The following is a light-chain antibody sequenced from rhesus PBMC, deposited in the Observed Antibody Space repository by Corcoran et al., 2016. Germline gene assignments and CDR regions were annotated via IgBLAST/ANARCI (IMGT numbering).Light chain of an antibody. Sequence: DIQMTQSPSSLSASVGDRVTITCQASQGISSWLAWYQQKPGNSPKLLIYAASSLQSGVPSRLSGSGSGTDFPLTISSLQPEDFATYYCQQGYNTPLTFGPGTNLDVK. CDR3: QQGYNTPLT. CDR2: AAS. J-gene: IGKJ3*01. V-gene: IGKV1-18*01. CDR1: QGISSW.